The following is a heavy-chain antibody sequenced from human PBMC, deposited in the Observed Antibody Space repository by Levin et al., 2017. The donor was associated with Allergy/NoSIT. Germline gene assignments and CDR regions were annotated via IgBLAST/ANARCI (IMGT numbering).Heavy chain of an antibody. CDR3: AASTSMVHY. J-gene: IGHJ4*02. V-gene: IGHV1-58*02. CDR2: IVLGSGNT. D-gene: IGHD3-10*01. CDR1: GFTFTSSA. Sequence: KISCKASGFTFTSSAMQWVRQARGQRLEWIAWIVLGSGNTNYAQKFQERVTITRDMSTSTAYMELSSLRSEDTAVYYCAASTSMVHYWGQGTLVTVSS.